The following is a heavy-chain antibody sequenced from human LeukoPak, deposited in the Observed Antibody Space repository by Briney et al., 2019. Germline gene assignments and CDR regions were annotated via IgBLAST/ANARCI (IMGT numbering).Heavy chain of an antibody. D-gene: IGHD6-19*01. CDR3: ARHVAGYYYGMDV. Sequence: SETLSLTYTVSGGSISSSSYYWGWIRQPPGKGLEWIGSIYYSGSTYYNPSLKSRVTISVDTSKNQFSLKLSSVTAADTAVYYCARHVAGYYYGMDVWGQGTTVTVSS. CDR1: GGSISSSSYY. J-gene: IGHJ6*02. CDR2: IYYSGST. V-gene: IGHV4-39*01.